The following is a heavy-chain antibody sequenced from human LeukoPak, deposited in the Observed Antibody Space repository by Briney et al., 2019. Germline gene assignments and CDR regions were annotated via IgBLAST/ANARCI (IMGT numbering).Heavy chain of an antibody. V-gene: IGHV3-23*01. D-gene: IGHD4-23*01. J-gene: IGHJ4*02. CDR2: LSGGGDST. CDR3: LIGNYGGNSPFDY. CDR1: GFTFSSYA. Sequence: PGGSLRLSCAASGFTFSSYAMSWVRQAPGKGLEWVSTLSGGGDSTYYADSVKGRFTISRDNAKSSLYLQMNSLRDEDTAVYYCLIGNYGGNSPFDYWGQGTLVTVSS.